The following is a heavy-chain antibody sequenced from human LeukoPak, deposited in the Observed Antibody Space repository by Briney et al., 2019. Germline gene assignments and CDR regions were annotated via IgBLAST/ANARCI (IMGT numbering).Heavy chain of an antibody. J-gene: IGHJ4*02. CDR2: ISWDSANI. Sequence: GGSLRLSCAASGFTFDDYAMHWVRHAPGKGLEWVSGISWDSANIGYADSVKGRFTISRDNTKDSLYLQMNSLRVEDTALYYCAKESSVYCTDGVCSLDFWGQGSLVTVSA. CDR3: AKESSVYCTDGVCSLDF. CDR1: GFTFDDYA. V-gene: IGHV3-9*01. D-gene: IGHD2-8*01.